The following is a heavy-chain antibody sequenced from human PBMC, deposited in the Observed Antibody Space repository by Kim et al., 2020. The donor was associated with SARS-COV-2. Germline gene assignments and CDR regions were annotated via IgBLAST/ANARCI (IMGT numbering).Heavy chain of an antibody. CDR3: ARGDVDIVATTYYFDY. CDR2: ISSSSSYT. V-gene: IGHV3-11*03. Sequence: GGSLRLSCAASGFTFSDYYMSWIRQAPGKGLEWVSYISSSSSYTNYADSVKGRFTISRDNAKNSLYLQMNSLRAEDTAVYYCARGDVDIVATTYYFDYWGQGTLVTVSS. J-gene: IGHJ4*02. D-gene: IGHD5-12*01. CDR1: GFTFSDYY.